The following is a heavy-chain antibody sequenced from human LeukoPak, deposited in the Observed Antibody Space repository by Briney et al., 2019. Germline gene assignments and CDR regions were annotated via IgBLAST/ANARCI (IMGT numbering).Heavy chain of an antibody. Sequence: ASVKVSCKASGYTFTNYYMHWVRQAPGQGLEWMGIINPSGGSTSYAQKFQGRVTMTTDTSTSTAYMELRSLRSDDTAVYYCARDLRFGEIGYWGQGTLVTVSS. CDR1: GYTFTNYY. J-gene: IGHJ4*02. V-gene: IGHV1-46*01. CDR3: ARDLRFGEIGY. D-gene: IGHD3-10*01. CDR2: INPSGGST.